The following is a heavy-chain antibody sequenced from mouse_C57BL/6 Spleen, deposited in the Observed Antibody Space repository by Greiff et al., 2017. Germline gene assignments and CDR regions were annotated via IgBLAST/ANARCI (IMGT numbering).Heavy chain of an antibody. D-gene: IGHD2-1*01. V-gene: IGHV1-82*01. CDR2: LYPGDGDT. J-gene: IGHJ3*01. CDR3: AREGNGFAY. CDR1: GYAFSSSW. Sequence: VQLQESGPELVKPGASVTISCKASGYAFSSSWMNWVKQRPGKGLEWIGRLYPGDGDTTYNGKFKGKATLTADKSSSTAYMQLSSLTTEDSAVYFGAREGNGFAYWGQGTLVTGSA.